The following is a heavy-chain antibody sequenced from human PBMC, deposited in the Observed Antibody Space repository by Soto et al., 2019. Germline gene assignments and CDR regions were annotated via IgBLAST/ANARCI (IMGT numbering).Heavy chain of an antibody. J-gene: IGHJ6*02. D-gene: IGHD1-26*01. CDR3: AKAEEGATYYYYGMDV. Sequence: GGSLRLSCAASGFTFSRYGMHWVRQAPGKGLEWVAVISYDGSNKYYADSVKGRFTISRDNSKNTLYLQMNSLRAEDTAVYYCAKAEEGATYYYYGMDVWGQGTTVTVSS. CDR2: ISYDGSNK. CDR1: GFTFSRYG. V-gene: IGHV3-30*18.